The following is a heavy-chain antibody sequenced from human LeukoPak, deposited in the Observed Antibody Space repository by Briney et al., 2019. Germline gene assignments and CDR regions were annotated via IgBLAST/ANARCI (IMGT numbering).Heavy chain of an antibody. Sequence: VASVKVSCKASGGTFSSYAISWVRQAPGQGLEWMGWISAYNGNTNYAQKLQGRVTMTTDTSTSTAYMELRSLRSDDTAVYYCARVDSSGWPNFDYWGQGTLVTVSS. J-gene: IGHJ4*02. D-gene: IGHD6-19*01. V-gene: IGHV1-18*01. CDR2: ISAYNGNT. CDR3: ARVDSSGWPNFDY. CDR1: GGTFSSYA.